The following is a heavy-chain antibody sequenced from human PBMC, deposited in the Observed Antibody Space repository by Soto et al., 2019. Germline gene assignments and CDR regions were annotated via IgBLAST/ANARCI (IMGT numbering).Heavy chain of an antibody. CDR3: ARGGGGRWYSGDY. J-gene: IGHJ4*02. D-gene: IGHD6-13*01. CDR2: MNPNSGDT. Sequence: QVQLVQSGAEVKKPGASVKVSCKASGYTFNNYHIHWVRQATGQGLEWMGWMNPNSGDTGYAQKFQGRVTMTRDTSITAAYMGLGGLRFEDPAGYYCARGGGGRWYSGDYWGQGTLVTVSS. V-gene: IGHV1-8*01. CDR1: GYTFNNYH.